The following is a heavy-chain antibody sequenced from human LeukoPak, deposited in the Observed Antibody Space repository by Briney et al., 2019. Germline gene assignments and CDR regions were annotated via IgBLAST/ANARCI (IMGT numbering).Heavy chain of an antibody. Sequence: GESLKISCKGSGYSFTSYWIAWVRQMPGKGLEWMGIIYPGDSDTRYSPSFQGQVTILADKSISTAYLQWSSLKASDTAMYYCARRVRYSSGWYAAFDIWGQGTMVTVSS. J-gene: IGHJ3*02. D-gene: IGHD6-19*01. CDR3: ARRVRYSSGWYAAFDI. CDR2: IYPGDSDT. CDR1: GYSFTSYW. V-gene: IGHV5-51*01.